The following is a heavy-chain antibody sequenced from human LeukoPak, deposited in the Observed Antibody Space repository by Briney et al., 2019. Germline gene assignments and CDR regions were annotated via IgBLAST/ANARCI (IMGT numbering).Heavy chain of an antibody. D-gene: IGHD3-22*01. J-gene: IGHJ4*02. Sequence: GGSLRHSCAASGFTFSNAWMSWVRQSPGKGLVWVSRINSDGSSTSYADSVKGRFTISRDNAKNTLYLQMNSLRAEDTAVYYCARKTDSGGQGDYWGPGTLVTVSS. V-gene: IGHV3-74*01. CDR2: INSDGSST. CDR3: ARKTDSGGQGDY. CDR1: GFTFSNAW.